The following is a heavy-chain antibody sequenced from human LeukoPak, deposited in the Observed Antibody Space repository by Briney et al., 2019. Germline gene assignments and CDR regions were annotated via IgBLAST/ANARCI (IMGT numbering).Heavy chain of an antibody. Sequence: GASVKVSCKASGYTFTSYDINWVRQATGQGLEWMGWMNPNSGNTDYAQKFQGRVTMTRDTSISTAYMELSRLRSDDTAVYYCARDPIVVVVAGYYYYGMDVWGQGTTVTVSS. D-gene: IGHD2-15*01. CDR1: GYTFTSYD. CDR2: MNPNSGNT. J-gene: IGHJ6*02. V-gene: IGHV1-8*01. CDR3: ARDPIVVVVAGYYYYGMDV.